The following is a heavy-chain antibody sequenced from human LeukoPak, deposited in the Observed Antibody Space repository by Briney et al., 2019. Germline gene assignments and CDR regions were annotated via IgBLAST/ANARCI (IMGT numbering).Heavy chain of an antibody. CDR3: ARLVVVTAIPNYYFDY. V-gene: IGHV5-51*01. CDR1: GYSFTSYW. D-gene: IGHD2-21*02. CDR2: IYPGDSDT. Sequence: GESLKISCKGSGYSFTSYWIGWVRQMPGKGLEWMGIIYPGDSDTRYSPSFQGQVTISADKSISTAYLQWSSLKASDTAMYCCARLVVVTAIPNYYFDYWGQGTLVTVSS. J-gene: IGHJ4*02.